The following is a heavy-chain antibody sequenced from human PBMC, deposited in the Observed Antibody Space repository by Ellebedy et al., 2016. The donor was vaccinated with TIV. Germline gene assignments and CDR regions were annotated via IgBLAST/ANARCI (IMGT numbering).Heavy chain of an antibody. CDR1: GGTFSSYA. V-gene: IGHV1-69*13. Sequence: AASVKVSCKASGGTFSSYAISWVRQAPGQGLEWMGGIIPIFGTANYAQKFQGRVTITADESTSTAYMELSSLRSEDTAVYYCARTSPRVGVWVAATSGLFDPWGQGTLVTVSS. D-gene: IGHD2-15*01. CDR3: ARTSPRVGVWVAATSGLFDP. J-gene: IGHJ5*02. CDR2: IIPIFGTA.